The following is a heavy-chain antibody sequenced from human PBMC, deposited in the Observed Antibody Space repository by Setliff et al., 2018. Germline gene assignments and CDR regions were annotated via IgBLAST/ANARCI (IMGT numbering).Heavy chain of an antibody. Sequence: ASVKVSCKASGYSFPSYGISWVRQAPGQGLEWMGWISAYNGFIIYAQMFQGRVIMTTDTSTSTAYMELRSLRSDDTAVYYCARGEHIVSGDFYHYIDVWGKGTTVTVSS. J-gene: IGHJ6*03. D-gene: IGHD2-15*01. V-gene: IGHV1-18*01. CDR2: ISAYNGFI. CDR3: ARGEHIVSGDFYHYIDV. CDR1: GYSFPSYG.